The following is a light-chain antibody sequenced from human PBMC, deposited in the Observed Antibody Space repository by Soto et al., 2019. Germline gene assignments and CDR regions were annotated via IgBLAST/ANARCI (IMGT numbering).Light chain of an antibody. CDR2: SNN. V-gene: IGLV1-44*01. Sequence: QPVLTQPPSASGTPGQRVTISCSGSSSNIGSNTVNWYQQLPGTAPKLLIYSNNQRPSGVPDRFSGSKSGTSASLAISGLQSEDEADYYCAAWDDSLNVLFGGGTQLTV. CDR3: AAWDDSLNVL. CDR1: SSNIGSNT. J-gene: IGLJ2*01.